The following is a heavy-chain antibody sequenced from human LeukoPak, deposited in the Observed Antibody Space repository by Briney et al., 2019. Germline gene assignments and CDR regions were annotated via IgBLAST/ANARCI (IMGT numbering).Heavy chain of an antibody. CDR2: INSDGSTT. CDR1: GFTFSSCW. J-gene: IGHJ4*02. CDR3: ARGPFGGDYA. V-gene: IGHV3-74*01. D-gene: IGHD2-21*02. Sequence: PPGGSLRLSCAASGFTFSSCWMHWVRQAPGKGLVWVSRINSDGSTTTYADSVKGRFTISRDNAKNTLYLQMNNLRAEDTAVFYCARGPFGGDYAWGRGTLVTVSS.